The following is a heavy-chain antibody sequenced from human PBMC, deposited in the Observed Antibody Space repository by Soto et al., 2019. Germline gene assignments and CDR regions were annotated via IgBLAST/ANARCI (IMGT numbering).Heavy chain of an antibody. CDR1: GGTFSSYA. J-gene: IGHJ6*02. Sequence: SVRVSCKASGGTFSSYAISWVRQAPGQVLEWMGGIIPIFGTASYAQKFQGRVTITAEKSTSTAYMELSSLRSEDTAVYYCAADRGYSYGTYYYGMDVGAQGATVTVSS. V-gene: IGHV1-69*06. CDR3: AADRGYSYGTYYYGMDV. D-gene: IGHD5-18*01. CDR2: IIPIFGTA.